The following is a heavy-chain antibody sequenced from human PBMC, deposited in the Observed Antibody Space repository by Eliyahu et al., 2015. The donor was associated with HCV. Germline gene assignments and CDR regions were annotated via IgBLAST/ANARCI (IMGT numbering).Heavy chain of an antibody. D-gene: IGHD5-18*01. CDR1: GFTFSSYW. CDR2: IKQDGSEK. V-gene: IGHV3-7*01. Sequence: EVQLVESGGGLVQPGGSLRLSCAASGFTFSSYWMSWVRQAPGKGLEWVANIKQDGSEKYYVDSVKGRFTISRDNAKNSLYLQMNSLRAEDTAVYYCARYPTDTAMAEGLFAFDIWGQGTMVTVSS. CDR3: ARYPTDTAMAEGLFAFDI. J-gene: IGHJ3*02.